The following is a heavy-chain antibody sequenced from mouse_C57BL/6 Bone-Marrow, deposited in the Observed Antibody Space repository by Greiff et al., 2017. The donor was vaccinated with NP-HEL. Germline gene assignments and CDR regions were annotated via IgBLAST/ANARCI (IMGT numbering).Heavy chain of an antibody. CDR1: GYTFTSYW. D-gene: IGHD2-5*01. V-gene: IGHV1-61*01. CDR3: TTRYYSNYLYWYFDV. J-gene: IGHJ1*03. CDR2: IYPSDSET. Sequence: QVQLQQPGAELVRPGSSVKLSCKASGYTFTSYWMDWVKQRPGQGLEWIGNIYPSDSETHYNQKFKDKATLTVDKSSSTAYMQLSSLTSEDSAVYYCTTRYYSNYLYWYFDVWGTGTTVTVSS.